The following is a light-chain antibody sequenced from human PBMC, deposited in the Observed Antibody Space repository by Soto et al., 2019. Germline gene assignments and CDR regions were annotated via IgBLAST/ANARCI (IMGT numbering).Light chain of an antibody. CDR2: GAS. V-gene: IGKV3-20*01. CDR3: QQYGSSLLT. CDR1: QSVSSNN. J-gene: IGKJ4*01. Sequence: EIVLTQSPGTLSLSPAARATLSCRASQSVSSNNLAWYQQKPGQAPRLLIYGASSRATGIPDRFSGSGSGTDFTLTISRLEPEEFAVYYCQQYGSSLLTVGGGIKVDIK.